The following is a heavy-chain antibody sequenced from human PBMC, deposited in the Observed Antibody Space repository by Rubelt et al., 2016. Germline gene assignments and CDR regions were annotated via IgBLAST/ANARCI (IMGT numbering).Heavy chain of an antibody. CDR2: ISGGMETI. Sequence: LVQPGESLRLSCEGSGFTFSSYSMDWVRQVPGKGLEWISYISGGMETIYYADSVRGRFTISRDNAKNSLYLQMSSLRAEDTAVYYCARDLFGDYAFDFWGQGTLVTVSS. CDR1: GFTFSSYS. V-gene: IGHV3-48*04. D-gene: IGHD4-17*01. CDR3: ARDLFGDYAFDF. J-gene: IGHJ4*02.